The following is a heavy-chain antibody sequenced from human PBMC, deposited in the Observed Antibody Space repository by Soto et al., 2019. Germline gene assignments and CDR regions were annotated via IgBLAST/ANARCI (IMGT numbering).Heavy chain of an antibody. CDR3: AKGSCVCRPYYFGY. J-gene: IGHJ4*02. D-gene: IGHD2-15*01. CDR2: ISGSGGGT. V-gene: IGHV3-23*01. Sequence: EVQLLESGGGLVQPGGSLRLSCAASGFTFGSYAMSWVRQAPGKGLEWVLGISGSGGGTYYADSVKGRFTISRDNSKNTLHVQMNGLRVEDTAVYFCAKGSCVCRPYYFGYRGPGTLVPVSS. CDR1: GFTFGSYA.